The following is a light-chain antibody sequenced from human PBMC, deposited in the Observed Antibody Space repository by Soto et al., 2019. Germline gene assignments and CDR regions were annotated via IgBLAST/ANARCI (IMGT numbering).Light chain of an antibody. CDR2: GAS. CDR1: QSVSSD. Sequence: EIVMTQSPATLSVSPGERATLSCRASQSVSSDLAWYQQKPGQAPRLLIYGASTRATGIPDRFSGSGSGTEFTLTISSLQSEDFAVYYCQQRSNWPRTFGQGTKVDIK. J-gene: IGKJ1*01. V-gene: IGKV3-15*01. CDR3: QQRSNWPRT.